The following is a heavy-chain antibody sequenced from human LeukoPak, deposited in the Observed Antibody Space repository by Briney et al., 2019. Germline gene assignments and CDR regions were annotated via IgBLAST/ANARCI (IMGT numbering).Heavy chain of an antibody. CDR3: VSLIRIVPTTSVH. Sequence: PGGSLRLSCAASGFMFRKFWMNWVRQAPGKGLEWVAHIKDDGNVQYYVDSVRGRFTISRDNAKDSVDLQMDSLTAEDTAVYYCVSLIRIVPTTSVHWGQGTVVTVSS. J-gene: IGHJ4*02. CDR2: IKDDGNVQ. V-gene: IGHV3-7*01. D-gene: IGHD1-26*01. CDR1: GFMFRKFW.